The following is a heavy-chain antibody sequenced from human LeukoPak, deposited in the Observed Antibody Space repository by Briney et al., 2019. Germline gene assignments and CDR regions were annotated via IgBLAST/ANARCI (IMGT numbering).Heavy chain of an antibody. CDR3: ARSTIFGVEIDY. Sequence: QAGGSLRLSCAAPGFTFSSYWMHWVRQAPGKGLVWVSRINSDGSSTSYADSVKGRFTISRDNAKNTLYLQMNSLRAEDTAVYYCARSTIFGVEIDYWGQGTLVTVSS. D-gene: IGHD3-3*01. V-gene: IGHV3-74*01. J-gene: IGHJ4*02. CDR1: GFTFSSYW. CDR2: INSDGSST.